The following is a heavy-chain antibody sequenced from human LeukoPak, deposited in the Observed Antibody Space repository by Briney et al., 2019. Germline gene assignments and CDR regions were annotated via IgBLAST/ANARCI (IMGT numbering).Heavy chain of an antibody. CDR3: ARHVVAVGFDY. Sequence: GGSLRLSCAASGFTFSSYSMNWVRQAPGKGLEWVSSITSSSSYIYYADSVMGRFTISRDNANNSLYLQMDSLRAEDTAVYYCARHVVAVGFDYWGQGTLVTVSS. V-gene: IGHV3-21*01. CDR2: ITSSSSYI. CDR1: GFTFSSYS. J-gene: IGHJ4*02. D-gene: IGHD3-22*01.